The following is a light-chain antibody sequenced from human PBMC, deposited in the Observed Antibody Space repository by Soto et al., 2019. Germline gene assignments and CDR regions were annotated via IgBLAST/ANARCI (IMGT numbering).Light chain of an antibody. V-gene: IGLV4-69*01. CDR1: SGHSNYA. CDR2: LNSDGSH. Sequence: QSVLTQSPSASASLGASVKLTCTLSSGHSNYAIAWHQQQSDKGPRYLMKLNSDGSHSKGDGIPDRFSGSSSGAERYLTISSLQSEDEADYYCQTWGSGIVVFGGGTQLTVL. J-gene: IGLJ2*01. CDR3: QTWGSGIVV.